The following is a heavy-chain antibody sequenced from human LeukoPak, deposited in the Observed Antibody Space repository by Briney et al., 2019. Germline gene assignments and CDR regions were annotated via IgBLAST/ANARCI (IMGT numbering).Heavy chain of an antibody. Sequence: SETLSLTCTVSGGSISSSTYYWGWIRQPPGKGLEWIGSIYYRGSTYYNPSLKSRVTISVDTSKNQFSLKLSSVTAADTAVYYCARTSFGELPIYYYYMDVWGKGTTVTISS. CDR3: ARTSFGELPIYYYYMDV. D-gene: IGHD3-10*01. CDR1: GGSISSSTYY. V-gene: IGHV4-39*01. J-gene: IGHJ6*03. CDR2: IYYRGST.